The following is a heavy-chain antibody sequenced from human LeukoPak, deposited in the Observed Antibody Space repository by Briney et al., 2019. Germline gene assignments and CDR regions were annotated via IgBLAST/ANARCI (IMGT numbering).Heavy chain of an antibody. CDR2: ISGSGGST. CDR3: AKGGSSSVYYYYYMDV. Sequence: GGSLRLSCAASGFTFSSYAMSWVRQAPGKGLEWVSAISGSGGSTYYADSVKGRFTISRDNSKNTLYLQMNSLRAEDTAVYYCAKGGSSSVYYYYYMDVWGKGTTVTVSS. D-gene: IGHD6-6*01. V-gene: IGHV3-23*01. CDR1: GFTFSSYA. J-gene: IGHJ6*03.